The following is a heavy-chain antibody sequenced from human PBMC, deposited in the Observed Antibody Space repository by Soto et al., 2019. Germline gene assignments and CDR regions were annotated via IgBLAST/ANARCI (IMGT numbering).Heavy chain of an antibody. CDR2: ISSNGGST. CDR1: GFTFSSYS. Sequence: GGSLRLSCAASGFTFSSYSMHWVRQAPGKGLEYVSAISSNGGSTYYANSVKGRFTISRDNSKNTLYLQMGSLRAEDMAVYYCARDSLSGYEPWGQGTLVTVSS. CDR3: ARDSLSGYEP. V-gene: IGHV3-64*01. D-gene: IGHD5-12*01. J-gene: IGHJ5*02.